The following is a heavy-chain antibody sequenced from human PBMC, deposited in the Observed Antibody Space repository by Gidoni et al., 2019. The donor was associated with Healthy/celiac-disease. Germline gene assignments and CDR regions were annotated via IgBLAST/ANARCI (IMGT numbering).Heavy chain of an antibody. CDR1: GLTFSSDA. CDR2: SSGSGGST. J-gene: IGHJ4*02. D-gene: IGHD3-22*01. CDR3: AKDGDYYASSGYSLGEDY. V-gene: IGHV3-23*01. Sequence: VQLLESGGGLVQPGGSLTRYWAASGLTFSSDARRWVRQAPGKGLGWVSASSGSGGSTYYADAVNGRFTISRYNSKNTLYLQMNSLRAEDTAVYYCAKDGDYYASSGYSLGEDYWGQGTLVTVSS.